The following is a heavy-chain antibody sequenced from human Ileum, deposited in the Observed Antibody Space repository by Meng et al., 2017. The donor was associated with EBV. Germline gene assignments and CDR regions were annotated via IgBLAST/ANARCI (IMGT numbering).Heavy chain of an antibody. CDR1: GGAISRSDW. CDR3: ASSDYYRSDY. Sequence: QVQPQEARPGPVQPSETLSLTSAVSGGAISRSDWWSWVRQPPGKGLEWIGETSHSGSTNYSPSLKSRVTISLDKSKNQLSLKLNSVTAADTAVYYCASSDYYRSDYWGQGTLVTVSS. V-gene: IGHV4-4*02. D-gene: IGHD3-22*01. J-gene: IGHJ4*02. CDR2: TSHSGST.